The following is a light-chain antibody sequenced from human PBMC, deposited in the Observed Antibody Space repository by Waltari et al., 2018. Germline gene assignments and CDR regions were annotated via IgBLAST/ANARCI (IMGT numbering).Light chain of an antibody. Sequence: QSALTQPASVSGSPGQSLTISFPATRSTVGDYKSFYWYQQHPGKVPKLLIYDVTNRPSGISYRFSGSKSGYTASLTISGLQAEDEADYYCSSYTTRSTRVFGTGTKVTVL. CDR2: DVT. V-gene: IGLV2-14*03. CDR1: RSTVGDYKS. J-gene: IGLJ1*01. CDR3: SSYTTRSTRV.